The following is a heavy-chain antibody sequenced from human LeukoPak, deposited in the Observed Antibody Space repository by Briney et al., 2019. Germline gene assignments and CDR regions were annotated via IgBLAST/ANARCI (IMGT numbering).Heavy chain of an antibody. D-gene: IGHD3-22*01. Sequence: QPGGSLRLSCAVFGFTFSTSAMSWVRQAPGKGLEWVSGIRPSDDTTYYVDSVKGRFTVSRDNSKNTLYLQMHSLRVEDTAVYYCRFHISGSDYWGQGTLVTVSS. CDR3: RFHISGSDY. V-gene: IGHV3-23*01. J-gene: IGHJ4*02. CDR2: IRPSDDTT. CDR1: GFTFSTSA.